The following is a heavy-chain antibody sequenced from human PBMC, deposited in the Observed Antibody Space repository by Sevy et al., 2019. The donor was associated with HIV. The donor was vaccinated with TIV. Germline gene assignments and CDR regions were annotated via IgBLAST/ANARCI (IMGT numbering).Heavy chain of an antibody. Sequence: GGSLRLSCAASGFSFSTFWMAWVRQPPGKGLEWVANIHPDGNEKYHLDSLEGCFTFSRDNAKNSLYLQMNSPRAEDTAVYYCTRLEISKASDYWGQGTLVTVSS. D-gene: IGHD1-1*01. CDR3: TRLEISKASDY. CDR1: GFSFSTFW. CDR2: IHPDGNEK. V-gene: IGHV3-7*03. J-gene: IGHJ4*02.